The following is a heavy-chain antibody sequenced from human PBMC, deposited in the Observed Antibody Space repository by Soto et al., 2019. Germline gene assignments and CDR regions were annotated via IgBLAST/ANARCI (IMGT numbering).Heavy chain of an antibody. D-gene: IGHD3-3*01. Sequence: ASVKVSCKASGYTFTGYYMHWVRQAPGQGLEWMGWINPNSGGTNYAQKFQGWVTMTRDTSISTAYMELSRLRSDDTAVYYCAREAPPNYGFWSGPSGLNFDYWGQGTLVTVSS. V-gene: IGHV1-2*04. CDR3: AREAPPNYGFWSGPSGLNFDY. CDR1: GYTFTGYY. J-gene: IGHJ4*02. CDR2: INPNSGGT.